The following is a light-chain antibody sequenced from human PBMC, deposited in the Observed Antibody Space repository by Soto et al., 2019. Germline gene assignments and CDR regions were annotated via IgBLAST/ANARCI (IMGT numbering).Light chain of an antibody. J-gene: IGKJ5*01. Sequence: EILMTQSPATLSVSQGERATLSCRASQCPSSNLAWYQQKAGQAPRLFIYGASTRATRIPARFSGSVSGTEFTLTIRSLQSEDFGVYYCQQYNNWPATTSGQGTRLEIK. CDR3: QQYNNWPATT. CDR2: GAS. CDR1: QCPSSN. V-gene: IGKV3D-15*01.